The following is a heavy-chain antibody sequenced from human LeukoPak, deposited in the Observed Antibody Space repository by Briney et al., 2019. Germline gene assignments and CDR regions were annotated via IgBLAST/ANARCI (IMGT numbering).Heavy chain of an antibody. J-gene: IGHJ6*02. Sequence: PGGSLRLSCVASGFTLSNYWMTWVRQAPGKGLEWVANIKEDGSEKNYVDSVKGRFTISRDNAKNSLYLQMNSLRDEDTAVYYCARGSIGVDVWGQGTTVTVSS. CDR2: IKEDGSEK. CDR1: GFTLSNYW. V-gene: IGHV3-7*03. CDR3: ARGSIGVDV.